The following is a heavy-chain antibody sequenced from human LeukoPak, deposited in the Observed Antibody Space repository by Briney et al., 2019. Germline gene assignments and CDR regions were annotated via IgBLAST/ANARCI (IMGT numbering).Heavy chain of an antibody. CDR1: GSSLTTTYY. D-gene: IGHD2-8*01. Sequence: SETLSLTCTVSGSSLTTTYYWAWFRQPPGKGLEWIATVFQLQTVRTFYNPSLESRVTMSLDTSQNQFSLNLTSVTAADTALYFCARVLNAPKCIDSWGQGTLVTVSS. V-gene: IGHV4-38-2*02. CDR3: ARVLNAPKCIDS. CDR2: VFQLQTVRT. J-gene: IGHJ4*02.